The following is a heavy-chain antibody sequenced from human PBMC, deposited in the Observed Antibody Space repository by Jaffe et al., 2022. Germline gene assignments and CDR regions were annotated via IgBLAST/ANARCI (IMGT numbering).Heavy chain of an antibody. Sequence: QVQLQESGPGLVKPSQTLSLTCTVSGGSISSGSYYWSWIRQPAGKGLEWIGRIYTSGSTNYNPSLKSRVTISVDTSKNQFSLKLSSVTAADTAVYYCARGTYSSGWYAYLFDYWGQGTLVTVSS. CDR1: GGSISSGSYY. CDR3: ARGTYSSGWYAYLFDY. CDR2: IYTSGST. J-gene: IGHJ4*02. D-gene: IGHD6-19*01. V-gene: IGHV4-61*02.